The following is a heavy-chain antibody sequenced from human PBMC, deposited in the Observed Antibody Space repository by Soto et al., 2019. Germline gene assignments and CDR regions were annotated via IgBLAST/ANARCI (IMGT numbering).Heavy chain of an antibody. J-gene: IGHJ5*02. V-gene: IGHV3-23*01. CDR1: GFIFKDFA. Sequence: EVQLFESVAGLVEPGESLRLSCAASGFIFKDFAMRWVRHTPWKRLACVSTITPSDDITYSADSGRSRCTIARANSAHTLVLQRSRLGGDDTATDSCTEGDSSGHRDTSSWSFTAYHLGQGTLGTFPS. D-gene: IGHD3-10*01. CDR2: ITPSDDIT. CDR3: TEGDSSGHRDTSSWSFTAYH.